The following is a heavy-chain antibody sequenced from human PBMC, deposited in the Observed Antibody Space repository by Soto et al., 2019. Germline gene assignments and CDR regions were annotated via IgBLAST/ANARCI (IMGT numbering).Heavy chain of an antibody. J-gene: IGHJ4*02. CDR3: ARDRGVGAASDY. CDR1: GYTFTSYA. D-gene: IGHD1-26*01. CDR2: INAGNGNT. V-gene: IGHV1-3*01. Sequence: QVQLVQSGAEVKKPGASVKVSCKASGYTFTSYAMHWVRQAPGQRLEWMGWINAGNGNTKYSQKFQGRVTITRDTSASTAYMELSSLRSEDAAVYYCARDRGVGAASDYWGQGTLVTVSS.